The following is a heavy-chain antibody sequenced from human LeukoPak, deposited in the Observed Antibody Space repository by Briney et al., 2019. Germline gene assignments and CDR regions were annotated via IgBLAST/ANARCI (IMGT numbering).Heavy chain of an antibody. Sequence: GGSLRLSCAASGFMFSKSWMHWVRQVPGKGLVWVARIYNDGSTTSYADSVKGRFTISRDNAKNSLYLQMNSLRAEDTAVYYCAELGITMIGGVWGKGTTVTISS. V-gene: IGHV3-74*01. CDR1: GFMFSKSW. CDR2: IYNDGSTT. CDR3: AELGITMIGGV. J-gene: IGHJ6*04. D-gene: IGHD3-10*02.